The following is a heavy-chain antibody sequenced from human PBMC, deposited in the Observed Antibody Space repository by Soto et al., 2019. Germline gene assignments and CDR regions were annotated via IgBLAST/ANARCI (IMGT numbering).Heavy chain of an antibody. CDR3: ATAMITFGGVIANPFDY. J-gene: IGHJ4*02. CDR1: GYTLTELS. D-gene: IGHD3-16*02. V-gene: IGHV1-24*01. CDR2: FDPEDGET. Sequence: GASVKVSCKVSGYTLTELSMHWVRQAPGKGLEWMGGFDPEDGETIYAQKFQGRVTMTEDTSTDTAYMELSSLRSEDTAVYYCATAMITFGGVIANPFDYWGQGTLVTVSS.